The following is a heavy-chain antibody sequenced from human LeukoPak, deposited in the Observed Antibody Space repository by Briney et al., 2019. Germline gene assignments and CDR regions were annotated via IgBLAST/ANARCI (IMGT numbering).Heavy chain of an antibody. CDR2: INHSGST. J-gene: IGHJ6*03. V-gene: IGHV4-34*01. Sequence: SETLSLTCAVYGGSFSGYYWSWIRQPPGKGLEWIGEINHSGSTNYNPSLKSRVTISVDTSKNQFSLKLSSVTAADTAVYYCARVLVGANYYYYYMDVWGKGTTVTVSS. D-gene: IGHD1-26*01. CDR1: GGSFSGYY. CDR3: ARVLVGANYYYYYMDV.